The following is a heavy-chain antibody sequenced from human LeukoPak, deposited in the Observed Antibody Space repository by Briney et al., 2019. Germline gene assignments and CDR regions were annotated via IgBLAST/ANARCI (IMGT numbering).Heavy chain of an antibody. CDR1: GYTFTGNY. D-gene: IGHD3-3*01. Sequence: ASVKVSCKASGYTFTGNYMHWVRQAPGQGLEWMGWINPNSGGTNYAQKFQGRVTMTRDTSISTAYMELSRLRSDDTAVYYCARDWANTIFGVVLYFDYWGQGTLVTVSS. V-gene: IGHV1-2*02. CDR2: INPNSGGT. CDR3: ARDWANTIFGVVLYFDY. J-gene: IGHJ4*02.